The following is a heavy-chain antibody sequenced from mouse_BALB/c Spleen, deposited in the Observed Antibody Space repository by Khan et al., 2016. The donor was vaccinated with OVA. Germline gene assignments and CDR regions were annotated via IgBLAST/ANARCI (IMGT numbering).Heavy chain of an antibody. V-gene: IGHV5-6*01. D-gene: IGHD2-3*01. CDR3: ARQPGYYEGSAMDY. Sequence: EVQGVESGGDLVKPGGSLKLSCAASGFTFSSYGMSWVRQTPDKRLEWVAAISSGGSYTYYPDSLKGRFTISRDNAKNTLYLQMSSLKSEETAMDYGARQPGYYEGSAMDYWGQGTSVTVSS. CDR1: GFTFSSYG. CDR2: ISSGGSYT. J-gene: IGHJ4*01.